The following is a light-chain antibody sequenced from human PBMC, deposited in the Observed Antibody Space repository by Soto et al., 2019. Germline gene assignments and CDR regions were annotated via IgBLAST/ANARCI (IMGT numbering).Light chain of an antibody. V-gene: IGKV1-27*01. Sequence: DIQMSQSPSALSASVGDRVTLTCRATQGIGNYVAWYQQRPGNSPELLIYAASTLQSRVPSRFSGSGSGTYFTLTISSLQPEDVATYYCQNYKSAPWTFGQGTKVEIK. J-gene: IGKJ1*01. CDR3: QNYKSAPWT. CDR1: QGIGNY. CDR2: AAS.